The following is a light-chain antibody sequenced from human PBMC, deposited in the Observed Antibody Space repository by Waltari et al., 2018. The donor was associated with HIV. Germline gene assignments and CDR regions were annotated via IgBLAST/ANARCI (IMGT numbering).Light chain of an antibody. CDR2: RKN. CDR3: AAWGDSLTSFV. CDR1: STNIGSNY. V-gene: IGLV1-47*01. Sequence: QSVLTHPPPASETPGQRVTISCSGTSTNIGSNYVCRSHHLPGTAPKLLIYRKNQRPSGVPDRFSGSKSGTSASLAISGLRSEDEADYYCAAWGDSLTSFVFGTGTKVTVL. J-gene: IGLJ1*01.